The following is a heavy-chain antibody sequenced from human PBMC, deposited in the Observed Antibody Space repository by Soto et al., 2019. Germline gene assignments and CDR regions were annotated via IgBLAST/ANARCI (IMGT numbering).Heavy chain of an antibody. CDR2: ISWDGGST. Sequence: HPGGSLRLSCAASGFTFDDYTMHWVRQAPGKGLEWVSLISWDGGSTYYADSVKGRFTISRDNSKNSLYLQMNSLRTEDTALYYCAKEGLCSSTSCYTIGAFDIWGQGTMVTVSS. CDR1: GFTFDDYT. J-gene: IGHJ3*02. D-gene: IGHD2-2*02. V-gene: IGHV3-43*01. CDR3: AKEGLCSSTSCYTIGAFDI.